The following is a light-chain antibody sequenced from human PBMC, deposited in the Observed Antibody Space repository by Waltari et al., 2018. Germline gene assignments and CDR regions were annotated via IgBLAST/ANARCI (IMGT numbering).Light chain of an antibody. J-gene: IGLJ3*02. V-gene: IGLV1-44*01. CDR2: TNA. CDR3: ATWDDRLNGWV. Sequence: QSVLTQPPSASGTPGQRVTISCSGSTSNIQVNTLHWHQHLPESAPKLLIYTNAQRPSGVPDRFSGAKSGTSASLAISGLQSDDEGHYYCATWDDRLNGWVFGGGTKLTVL. CDR1: TSNIQVNT.